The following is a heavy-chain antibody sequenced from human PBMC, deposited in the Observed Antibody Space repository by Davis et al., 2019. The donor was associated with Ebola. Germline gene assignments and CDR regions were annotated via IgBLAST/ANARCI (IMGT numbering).Heavy chain of an antibody. V-gene: IGHV3-30*04. Sequence: GESLKISCAASGFTFSSYAMHWVRQAPGKGLEWVAVISYDGSNKYYADSVKGRFTISRDNSKNTLYLQMNSLRADDTAVYYCASSNWGERLDYWGQGTLVTVSS. D-gene: IGHD7-27*01. CDR3: ASSNWGERLDY. CDR1: GFTFSSYA. J-gene: IGHJ4*02. CDR2: ISYDGSNK.